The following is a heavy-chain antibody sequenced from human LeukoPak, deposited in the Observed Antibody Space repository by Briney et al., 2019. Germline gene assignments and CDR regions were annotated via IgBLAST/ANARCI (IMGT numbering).Heavy chain of an antibody. CDR1: GFTFSSYS. D-gene: IGHD6-19*01. CDR3: ARDPYSSGWYKDAFDI. Sequence: GGSLRLSCAASGFTFSSYSMNWVRQAPGKGLEWVSSISGSSSYINYADSVWGRFTISRDNAQNSLFLQLNSLRAEDTAVYYCARDPYSSGWYKDAFDIWGQGTMVTVSS. CDR2: ISGSSSYI. J-gene: IGHJ3*02. V-gene: IGHV3-21*01.